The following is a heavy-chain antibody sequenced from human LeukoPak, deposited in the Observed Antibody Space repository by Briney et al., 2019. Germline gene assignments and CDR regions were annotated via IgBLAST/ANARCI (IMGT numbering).Heavy chain of an antibody. CDR2: ISFDGSNK. CDR3: ARGCSSTSCYRLLGPSDY. D-gene: IGHD2-2*01. Sequence: GGSLRLSCVASGFTFSSHGIHWVRQAPGKGLEWVAVISFDGSNKYFADSVKGRFTISRDNSKNALYLQMNSLRAEDTAVYYCARGCSSTSCYRLLGPSDYWGQGTLVTVSS. J-gene: IGHJ4*02. V-gene: IGHV3-30*03. CDR1: GFTFSSHG.